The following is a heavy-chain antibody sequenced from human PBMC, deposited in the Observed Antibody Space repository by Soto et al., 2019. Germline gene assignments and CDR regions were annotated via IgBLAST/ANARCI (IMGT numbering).Heavy chain of an antibody. J-gene: IGHJ4*02. Sequence: VPLVESGGGLVQPGGSLRLSCAGSGFTFSNYWMHWVRQAPGKGLEWVSRIDHDCPTDYADSVRGRFTISSDKAENTLYLQMNSLRPADTAMYYCVRDSHGDYWGQGTLVTVSS. CDR3: VRDSHGDY. V-gene: IGHV3-74*01. CDR1: GFTFSNYW. CDR2: IDHDCPT.